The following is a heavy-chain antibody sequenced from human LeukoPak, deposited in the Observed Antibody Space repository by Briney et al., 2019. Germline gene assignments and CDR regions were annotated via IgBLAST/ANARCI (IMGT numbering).Heavy chain of an antibody. CDR2: IRYDGSNK. D-gene: IGHD1-26*01. Sequence: PGGSLRLSCSACGFTFSSYGMHWVRQAPGKGGEWVAFIRYDGSNKYYADSVKGRFTISRDNSKNTLYLQMNSLRAEDTAVYYCAKDREWELLLDYWGQGTLVTVSS. CDR1: GFTFSSYG. V-gene: IGHV3-30*02. CDR3: AKDREWELLLDY. J-gene: IGHJ4*02.